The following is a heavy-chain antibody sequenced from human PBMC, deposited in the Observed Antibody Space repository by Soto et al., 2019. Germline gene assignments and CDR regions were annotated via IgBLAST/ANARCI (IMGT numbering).Heavy chain of an antibody. CDR1: GGTFSSYA. CDR3: ARSQGRSTRLKIFWSYSYRIDA. CDR2: IIPISDTT. J-gene: IGHJ6*04. Sequence: QVQLVQSGAEVKKPGSSVKVSCKASGGTFSSYAISWVRQAPGQGLEWMGGIIPISDTTNYAQKFQGRVTITADEYTSTAYMAVRSLRSQDTAIYYGARSQGRSTRLKIFWSYSYRIDAWGYGNTVTASS. D-gene: IGHD3-3*01. V-gene: IGHV1-69*01.